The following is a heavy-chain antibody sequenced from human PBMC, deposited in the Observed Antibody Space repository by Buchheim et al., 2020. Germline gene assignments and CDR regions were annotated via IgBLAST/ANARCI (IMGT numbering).Heavy chain of an antibody. CDR1: GGSVSSGSYY. V-gene: IGHV4-61*01. J-gene: IGHJ5*02. CDR3: ARSVELLLNRFDP. CDR2: IYYSGST. Sequence: QVQLQESGPGLVKPSETLSLTCTVSGGSVSSGSYYWSWIRQPPGKGLEWIGYIYYSGSTNYNPSLKSRVTISVDTSKNQFSLKLSSVTAADTAVYYCARSVELLLNRFDPWGQGTL. D-gene: IGHD2-15*01.